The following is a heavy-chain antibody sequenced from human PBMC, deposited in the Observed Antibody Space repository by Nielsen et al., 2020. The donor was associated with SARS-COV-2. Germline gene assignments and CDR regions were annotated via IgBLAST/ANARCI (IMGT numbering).Heavy chain of an antibody. D-gene: IGHD6-13*01. Sequence: GESLKISCAASGFTVSSNYMSWVRQAPGKGLEWVSVIYSGGSTYYADSVKGRFTISRDNSKNTLYLQMSSLRAEDTAVYYCASPGAAAGIDYWGQGTLVTVSS. J-gene: IGHJ4*02. CDR2: IYSGGST. CDR1: GFTVSSNY. V-gene: IGHV3-53*01. CDR3: ASPGAAAGIDY.